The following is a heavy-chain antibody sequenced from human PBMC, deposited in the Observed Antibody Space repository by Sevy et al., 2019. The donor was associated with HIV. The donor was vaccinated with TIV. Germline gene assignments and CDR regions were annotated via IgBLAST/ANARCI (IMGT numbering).Heavy chain of an antibody. D-gene: IGHD1-26*01. CDR3: AKDRVWELGDAFDI. Sequence: GGSLRLSCVASGFTFSSYAMNWVRQAPGKGLEWVSGLSGSGGSTKYADSVKGRFTISRDNSKNTLYLQMNSLRAEDTAVHYCAKDRVWELGDAFDIWGQGTMVTVSS. J-gene: IGHJ3*02. CDR2: LSGSGGST. CDR1: GFTFSSYA. V-gene: IGHV3-23*01.